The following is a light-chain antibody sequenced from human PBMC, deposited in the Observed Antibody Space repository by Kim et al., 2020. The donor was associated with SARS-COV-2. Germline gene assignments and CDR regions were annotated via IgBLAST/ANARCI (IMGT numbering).Light chain of an antibody. CDR3: SSYVGTKDSVI. CDR1: SSDVGGYNY. CDR2: EVN. J-gene: IGLJ2*01. Sequence: QSALTQPPAASGSPGQSVTISCTGTSSDVGGYNYVSWYQQHPGKAPKLMIYEVNMRPSGVPDRFSGSKSGNTASLTVSGLQPDDEADYFCSSYVGTKDSVIFGGGTQLTVL. V-gene: IGLV2-8*01.